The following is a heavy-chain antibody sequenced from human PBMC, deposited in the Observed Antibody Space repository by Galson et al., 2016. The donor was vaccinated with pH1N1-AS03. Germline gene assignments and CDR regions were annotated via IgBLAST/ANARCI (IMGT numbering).Heavy chain of an antibody. CDR2: IHPGGDT. V-gene: IGHV3-53*05. J-gene: IGHJ6*02. CDR1: GFAFSSGY. Sequence: SLRLSCAATGFAFSSGYHMSWVRQAPGKGLEWGSVIHPGGDTYNADSVKGRFTISRDNFENMVYLQMNSLRPEDTAVYYCAGDEGSANGINVWGQGTTVTVSS. D-gene: IGHD3-10*01. CDR3: AGDEGSANGINV.